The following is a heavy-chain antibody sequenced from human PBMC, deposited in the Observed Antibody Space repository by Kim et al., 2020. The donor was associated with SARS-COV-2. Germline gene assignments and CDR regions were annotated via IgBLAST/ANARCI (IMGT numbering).Heavy chain of an antibody. CDR1: GYTFTSYG. V-gene: IGHV1-18*01. Sequence: ASVKVSCKASGYTFTSYGISWVRQAPGQGLEWMGWISAYNGNTNYAQKLQGRVTMTTDTSTSTAYMELRSLRSDDTAVYYCARRSGSSSWMGHLDYWGQGTLVTVSS. D-gene: IGHD6-13*01. CDR2: ISAYNGNT. CDR3: ARRSGSSSWMGHLDY. J-gene: IGHJ4*02.